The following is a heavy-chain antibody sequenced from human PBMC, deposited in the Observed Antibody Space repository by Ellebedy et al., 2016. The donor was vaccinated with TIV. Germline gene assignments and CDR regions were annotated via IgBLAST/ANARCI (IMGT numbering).Heavy chain of an antibody. V-gene: IGHV5-51*01. J-gene: IGHJ4*02. CDR3: ARLRGQWLGQEYYFDS. Sequence: GESLKISCKGSGYTFTNYWIGWVRQMPGKGLERMGIIYPGDSDTNYSPSFQGQVTISVDKSISTAYLQWSSLKASDTAMYYCARLRGQWLGQEYYFDSWGQGTLVTVSS. CDR2: IYPGDSDT. CDR1: GYTFTNYW. D-gene: IGHD6-19*01.